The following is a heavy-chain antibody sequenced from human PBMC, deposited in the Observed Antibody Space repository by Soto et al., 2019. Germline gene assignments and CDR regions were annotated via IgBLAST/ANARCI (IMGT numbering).Heavy chain of an antibody. CDR3: AKDSQSVLVSAARVYGMDV. CDR2: LSDNGGHT. CDR1: GFTFSSYA. D-gene: IGHD2-2*01. J-gene: IGHJ6*02. Sequence: PGWSLILSCAGSGFTFSSYAMTWVRQAPGKWLEWVSTLSDNGGHTYYADSVKGRFTISRDNSKNTLYLQMNSLRAEDTAVYYCAKDSQSVLVSAARVYGMDVWGQGTTVTVSS. V-gene: IGHV3-23*01.